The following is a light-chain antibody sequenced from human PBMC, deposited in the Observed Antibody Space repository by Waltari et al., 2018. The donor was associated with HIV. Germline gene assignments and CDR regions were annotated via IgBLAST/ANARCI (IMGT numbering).Light chain of an antibody. V-gene: IGKV3-15*01. CDR2: DES. CDR1: QSLSSN. Sequence: EIVRTQCQANLSVSPGERATLSCRASQSLSSNLAWYQQKPGQAPRLLIYDESPRATGIPARFSGSGSGTEFTLTIRSLQSDDFALYYCQQYDNGYTFGQRTKLEIK. J-gene: IGKJ2*01. CDR3: QQYDNGYT.